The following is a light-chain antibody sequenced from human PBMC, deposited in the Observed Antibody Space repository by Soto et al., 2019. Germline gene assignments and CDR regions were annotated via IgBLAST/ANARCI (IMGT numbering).Light chain of an antibody. CDR2: NAA. CDR1: QSVSTN. CDR3: QQHDLATR. V-gene: IGKV3-15*01. Sequence: EIVMTQSPDTLSVSPGERATLSCRASQSVSTNLAWYQQKPGQAPRPLIFNAATRATGTAARFSGSESGTEFTLTSSRLQAEDFAVYYCQQHDLATRFGGGTKVEIK. J-gene: IGKJ4*01.